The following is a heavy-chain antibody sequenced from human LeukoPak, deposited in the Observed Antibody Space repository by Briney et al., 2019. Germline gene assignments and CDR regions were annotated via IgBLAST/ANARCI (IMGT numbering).Heavy chain of an antibody. J-gene: IGHJ4*02. V-gene: IGHV1-46*01. Sequence: ASVKVSCKASGGTFSSYAISWVRQAPGQGLEWMGTINPSVGSTTYGQRFRGRVTMTRDTSTTTVYMDLSSLTSEDTAIYYCAKGYCTGASCYVLDSWGQGTLVTVSS. D-gene: IGHD2-15*01. CDR3: AKGYCTGASCYVLDS. CDR2: INPSVGST. CDR1: GGTFSSYA.